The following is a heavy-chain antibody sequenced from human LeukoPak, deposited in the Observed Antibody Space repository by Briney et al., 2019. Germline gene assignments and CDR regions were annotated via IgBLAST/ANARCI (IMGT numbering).Heavy chain of an antibody. CDR3: ATLGLLRGAGFNLATHFDY. D-gene: IGHD1-26*01. Sequence: PSETLSLTCTVSGVSISNNYFYWAWSRQPPGKGLELIGYVHHTGSTFHNSSLKSRVTISADTSQNQFSLSLTSVTAADTAVYYCATLGLLRGAGFNLATHFDYWGQGTLVAVSS. J-gene: IGHJ4*02. V-gene: IGHV4-39*01. CDR2: VHHTGST. CDR1: GVSISNNYFY.